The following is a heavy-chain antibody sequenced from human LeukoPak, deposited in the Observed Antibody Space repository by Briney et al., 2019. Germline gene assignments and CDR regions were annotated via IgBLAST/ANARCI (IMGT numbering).Heavy chain of an antibody. CDR2: ISSSNAYI. D-gene: IGHD4/OR15-4a*01. CDR3: ARVRDVTVPTDWYFDL. J-gene: IGHJ2*01. V-gene: IGHV3-21*01. CDR1: GFTFSSYS. Sequence: GGSLRLSCAASGFTFSSYSMTWVRQAPGKGLEWVSLISSSNAYIYYADSVKDRFTISRNNAKNSLFLHMHSLRAEDTAIYYCARVRDVTVPTDWYFDLWGRGTLVTVSS.